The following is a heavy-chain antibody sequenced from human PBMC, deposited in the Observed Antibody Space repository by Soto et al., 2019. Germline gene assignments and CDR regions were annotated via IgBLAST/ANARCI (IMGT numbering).Heavy chain of an antibody. J-gene: IGHJ4*02. CDR2: ISYDGRDI. V-gene: IGHV3-30*18. CDR1: GFIFSTYG. CDR3: VQDRYYDSSGYYPSY. Sequence: QVQLVESGGGVVQPGRSLRLSCAASGFIFSTYGMHWVRQAPGKGLEWVAVISYDGRDILYADSVKGRFTISRADSKNTLYLQMNSLRAEATAMYYCVQDRYYDSSGYYPSYWGQGTLVTVSS. D-gene: IGHD3-22*01.